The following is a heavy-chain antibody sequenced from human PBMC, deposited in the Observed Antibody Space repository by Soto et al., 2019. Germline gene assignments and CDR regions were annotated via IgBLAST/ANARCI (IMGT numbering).Heavy chain of an antibody. CDR1: GYTFTGYY. D-gene: IGHD2-2*01. CDR2: INPNSGGT. V-gene: IGHV1-2*04. J-gene: IGHJ6*03. CDR3: ARASGCSSTSCYGLPRKYYYYYMDV. Sequence: ASVKVSCKASGYTFTGYYMHWVRQAPGQGLEWMGWINPNSGGTNYAQKFQGWVTMTRDTSISTAYMELSRLRSDDTAVYYCARASGCSSTSCYGLPRKYYYYYMDVWGKGTTVTVSS.